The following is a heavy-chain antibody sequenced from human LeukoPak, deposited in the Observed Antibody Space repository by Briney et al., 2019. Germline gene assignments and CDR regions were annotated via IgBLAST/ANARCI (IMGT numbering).Heavy chain of an antibody. CDR3: ARGNGYYFDY. J-gene: IGHJ4*02. CDR1: GGSISSGSYY. Sequence: SETLSLTCTVSGGSISSGSYYWSWIRQPAGKGLEWIGRIYASGSTNYNPSLKSRVTISVDTSKNQFFLKLSSVTAADTAVYYCARGNGYYFDYWGQGTLVTVSS. V-gene: IGHV4-61*02. CDR2: IYASGST.